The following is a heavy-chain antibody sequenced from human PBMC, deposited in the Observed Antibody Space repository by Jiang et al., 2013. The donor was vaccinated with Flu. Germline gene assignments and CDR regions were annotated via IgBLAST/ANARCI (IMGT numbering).Heavy chain of an antibody. CDR2: IYWDDDK. D-gene: IGHD6-13*01. J-gene: IGHJ1*01. CDR3: SHRPISAAGTGYFQH. Sequence: KPTQTLTLTCTFSGFSLINSGVGVGWIRQPPGKALEWLSLIYWDDDKRYSPSLKSRLTITKDTSKNQVVLTMTNMDPVDTATYFXVSHRPISAAGTGYFQHWGQGTLVIVSS. V-gene: IGHV2-5*02. CDR1: GFSLINSGVG.